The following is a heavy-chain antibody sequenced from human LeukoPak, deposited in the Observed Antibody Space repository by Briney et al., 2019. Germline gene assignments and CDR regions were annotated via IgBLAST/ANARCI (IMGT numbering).Heavy chain of an antibody. CDR2: MNPNSGNT. Sequence: ASVKVSCKASGYTSTSYDINWVRQATGQGLEWMGWMNPNSGNTGYAQKFQGRVTMTRNTSISTAYMELSSLRSEDTAVYYCARGRGLRYFDWLSHTDAFDIWGQGTMVTVSS. J-gene: IGHJ3*02. V-gene: IGHV1-8*01. CDR3: ARGRGLRYFDWLSHTDAFDI. D-gene: IGHD3-9*01. CDR1: GYTSTSYD.